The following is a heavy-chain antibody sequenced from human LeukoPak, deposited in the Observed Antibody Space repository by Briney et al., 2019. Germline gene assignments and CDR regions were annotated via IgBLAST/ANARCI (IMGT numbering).Heavy chain of an antibody. J-gene: IGHJ4*02. CDR1: GYTFTSYY. CDR2: INPSGGST. CDR3: ARPIVATISPFGY. Sequence: GASVKVSCKASGYTFTSYYTHWVRQAPGQGLEWMGIINPSGGSTSYAQKFQGKVTMTRDTSTSTVYMELSSLRSEDTAVYYCARPIVATISPFGYWGQGTLVTVSS. V-gene: IGHV1-46*03. D-gene: IGHD5-12*01.